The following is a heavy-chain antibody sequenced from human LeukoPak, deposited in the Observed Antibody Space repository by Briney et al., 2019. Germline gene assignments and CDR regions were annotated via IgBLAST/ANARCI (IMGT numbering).Heavy chain of an antibody. CDR2: INPNSGGT. V-gene: IGHV1-2*02. CDR1: GYTFTGYY. J-gene: IGHJ6*02. D-gene: IGHD4-17*01. CDR3: ARLDDYGDWYYYYGMDV. Sequence: ASVKVSCKASGYTFTGYYMHWVRQAPGQGLEWMGWINPNSGGTNYAQKFQGRVTMTRDTSICTAYMELSRLRSDDTAVYYCARLDDYGDWYYYYGMDVWGQGTTVTVSS.